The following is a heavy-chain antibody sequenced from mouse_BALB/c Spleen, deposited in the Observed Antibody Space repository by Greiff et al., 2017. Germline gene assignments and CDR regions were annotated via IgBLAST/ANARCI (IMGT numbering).Heavy chain of an antibody. Sequence: VQLKESGPGLVKPSQSLSLTCTVTGYSITSDYAWNWILQFPGNNREWMGYISYSGSTSYNPSLKSRISITRDTSKNQFFLQLNSVTTEDTATYYCASGSTWFAYWGQGTLVTVPA. CDR1: GYSITSDYA. J-gene: IGHJ3*01. D-gene: IGHD3-1*01. CDR2: ISYSGST. CDR3: ASGSTWFAY. V-gene: IGHV3-2*02.